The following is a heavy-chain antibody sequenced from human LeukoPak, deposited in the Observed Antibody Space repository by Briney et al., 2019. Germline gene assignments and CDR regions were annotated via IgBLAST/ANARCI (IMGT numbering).Heavy chain of an antibody. CDR3: ARVDTAMVTDY. CDR1: GGSISSYY. CDR2: IYYSGST. Sequence: PSETLSLTCTVSGGSISSYYWSWIRPPPGKGLEWIGYIYYSGSTNYNPSLKSRVTISLDTSKNQFSLKLSSVTAADTAVYYCARVDTAMVTDYWGQGTLVTVSS. V-gene: IGHV4-59*01. D-gene: IGHD5-18*01. J-gene: IGHJ4*02.